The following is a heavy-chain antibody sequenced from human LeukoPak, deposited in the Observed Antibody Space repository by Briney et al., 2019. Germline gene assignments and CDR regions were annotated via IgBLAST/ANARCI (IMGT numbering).Heavy chain of an antibody. V-gene: IGHV1-18*01. CDR3: ARTMDGSGYYAFDY. J-gene: IGHJ4*02. CDR2: ISANNGNT. Sequence: ASVKVSCKASGYIFTTYGISWVRQAPGQGLEWMGWISANNGNTNYAQKLQGRVTMTTETSTRTAHMELRSLRSDDTAVYYCARTMDGSGYYAFDYWGQGTLVTVSS. CDR1: GYIFTTYG. D-gene: IGHD3-22*01.